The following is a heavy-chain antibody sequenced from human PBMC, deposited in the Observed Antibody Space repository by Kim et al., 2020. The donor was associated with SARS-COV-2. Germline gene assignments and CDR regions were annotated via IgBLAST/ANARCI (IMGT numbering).Heavy chain of an antibody. D-gene: IGHD3-16*01. CDR3: ANPRGGLTDF. CDR2: ITGSGGTT. J-gene: IGHJ4*02. V-gene: IGHV3-23*01. Sequence: GGSLRLSCAASGFTFSTYGMSWVRQAAGKGLDWVSGITGSGGTTSYADSVKGRFTTSRANSKHTLYRQMNSMRAEDTADYYCANPRGGLTDFLCQGSPVT. CDR1: GFTFSTYG.